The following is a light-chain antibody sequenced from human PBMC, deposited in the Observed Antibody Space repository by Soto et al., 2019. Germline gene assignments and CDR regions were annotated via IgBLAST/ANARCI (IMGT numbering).Light chain of an antibody. J-gene: IGLJ2*01. CDR2: SNN. V-gene: IGLV1-44*01. Sequence: QSVLTQPPSASGTPGQRVTISCSGSSSNIGSNTVNWYQHLPGTAPKLLIYSNNQRPSGVPDRFSGSKSGTSASLAISGLQSEDEADYYCAAWDDSLVFGGGTQLTVL. CDR3: AAWDDSLV. CDR1: SSNIGSNT.